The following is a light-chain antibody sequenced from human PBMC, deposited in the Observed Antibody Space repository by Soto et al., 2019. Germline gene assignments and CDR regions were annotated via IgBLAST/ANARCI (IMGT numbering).Light chain of an antibody. CDR3: AAWDDSLNGVV. CDR2: RSN. V-gene: IGLV1-44*01. Sequence: QSVLTQPPSASGTPGQRITISCSGSSSNIGSHTVNWHQQVPGTAPKLLIYRSNQRPSGVPDRISGSRSGTSASLAISGLRSDDEAEYYCAAWDDSLNGVVFGGGTKLTVL. J-gene: IGLJ2*01. CDR1: SSNIGSHT.